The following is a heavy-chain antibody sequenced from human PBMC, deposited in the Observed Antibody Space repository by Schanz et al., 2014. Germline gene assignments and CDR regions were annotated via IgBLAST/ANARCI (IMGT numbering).Heavy chain of an antibody. D-gene: IGHD1-26*01. J-gene: IGHJ4*02. CDR1: GFTFSSYA. V-gene: IGHV3-23*04. CDR3: AKYGTGKGVSFEY. Sequence: EVQLVESGGGLVKPGGSLRLSCVASGFTFSSYAMSWVRQAPGKGLEWVSNISPTGSSTYYADSVKGRFTISRDNSKNTLYLQMNSLRAEDTAVYYCAKYGTGKGVSFEYWGQGTLXTVSS. CDR2: ISPTGSST.